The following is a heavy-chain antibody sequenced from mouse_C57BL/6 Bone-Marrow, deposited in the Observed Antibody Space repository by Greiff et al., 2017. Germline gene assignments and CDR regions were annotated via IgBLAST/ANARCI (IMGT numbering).Heavy chain of an antibody. V-gene: IGHV2-6-1*01. CDR1: GFSLTSYG. J-gene: IGHJ1*03. Sequence: QVQLQQSGPGLVAPSQSLSITCTVSGFSLTSYGVHWVRQPPGTGLEWLVVIWSDGSTTYNSALKSRLSISKDNSKSQVFLKMNRLQTDDTAMYDCARQGSIYGYFDVCGTGTTVTVSA. CDR2: IWSDGST. CDR3: ARQGSIYGYFDV. D-gene: IGHD1-1*01.